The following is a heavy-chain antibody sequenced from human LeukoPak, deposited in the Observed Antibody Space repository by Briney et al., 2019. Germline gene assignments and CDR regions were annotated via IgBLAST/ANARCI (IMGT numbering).Heavy chain of an antibody. CDR3: ARGGYSSSLYDY. D-gene: IGHD6-13*01. CDR1: GXTFNGXY. Sequence: ASVKVSCKASGXTFNGXYMXXXRXXXXXXXXXMGWINPNSGETXYAQNFRGRVTMXRDTSITTAYMELSSLMSDDTAVYYCARGGYSSSLYDYWGQGTLVTVSS. V-gene: IGHV1-2*02. CDR2: INPNSGET. J-gene: IGHJ4*02.